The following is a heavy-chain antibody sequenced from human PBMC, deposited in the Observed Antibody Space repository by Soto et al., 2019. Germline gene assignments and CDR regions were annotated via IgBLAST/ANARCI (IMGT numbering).Heavy chain of an antibody. J-gene: IGHJ4*02. CDR2: IKEGGSEQ. V-gene: IGHV3-7*05. CDR3: ARGYHYFDY. CDR1: GFTFSNFW. D-gene: IGHD1-26*01. Sequence: VQLVQSGGGLVQPGGSLRLSCAASGFTFSNFWMTWVRQAPGKGLEWVANIKEGGSEQYYVDSVKGRFTISRDNAKNSLYLQMNSLRAEDTAVYYCARGYHYFDYWGQGTLVTVSS.